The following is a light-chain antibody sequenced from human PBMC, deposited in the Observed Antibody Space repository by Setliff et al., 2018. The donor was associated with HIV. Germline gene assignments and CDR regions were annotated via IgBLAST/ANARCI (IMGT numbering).Light chain of an antibody. CDR1: SSDVGNYNL. J-gene: IGLJ1*01. CDR2: EVS. Sequence: QSVLTQPASVSGSPGQSITISCTGTSSDVGNYNLVSWYQQHPGKAPKLMIYEVSKRPSGVSNRFSGSKSGNTASLTISGLQAEDEAEYYCCSYAGSSTYVFGTGTKVTVL. V-gene: IGLV2-23*02. CDR3: CSYAGSSTYV.